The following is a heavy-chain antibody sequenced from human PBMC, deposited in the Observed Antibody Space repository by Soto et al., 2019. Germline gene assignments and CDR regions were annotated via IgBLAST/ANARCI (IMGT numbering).Heavy chain of an antibody. D-gene: IGHD2-21*02. Sequence: QVQLQQSGPGLVKPSQTLSLTCTVSGDSISRDSYHWTWIRQSPGKGLEWIGYIHHSGSILYNPSLKSRVTISVDTSKNQFSLHLTSVTAADTAVYFCAREDDGGDSLDVWGQGTTVTVSS. J-gene: IGHJ6*02. CDR2: IHHSGSI. CDR3: AREDDGGDSLDV. CDR1: GDSISRDSYH. V-gene: IGHV4-30-4*08.